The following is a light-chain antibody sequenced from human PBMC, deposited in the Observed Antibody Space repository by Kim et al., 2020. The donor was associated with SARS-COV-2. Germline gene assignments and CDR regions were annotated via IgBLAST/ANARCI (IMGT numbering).Light chain of an antibody. CDR2: GKN. CDR1: SLRSYY. V-gene: IGLV3-19*01. J-gene: IGLJ2*01. Sequence: ALGQTVRITCQGDSLRSYYAGWYQQKPGQAPVLVIYGKNNRPSGIPDRFSGSSSGNTASLTITGAQAEDEAGYYCNSRDSSGNHVVFGGGTQLTVL. CDR3: NSRDSSGNHVV.